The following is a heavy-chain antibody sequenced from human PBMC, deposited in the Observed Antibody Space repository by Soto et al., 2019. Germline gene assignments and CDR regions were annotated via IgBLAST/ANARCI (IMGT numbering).Heavy chain of an antibody. CDR1: GFTFSSYA. J-gene: IGHJ3*02. CDR2: ISYDGSNK. Sequence: QVQLVESGGGVVQPGRSLRLSCAASGFTFSSYAMHWVRQAPGKGLEWVAVISYDGSNKYYADSVKGRFTNSRDNSKNTLYLQMNSLRAEDTAVYYCARDHRNYGGSDAFDIWGQGTMVTVSS. V-gene: IGHV3-30-3*01. D-gene: IGHD1-7*01. CDR3: ARDHRNYGGSDAFDI.